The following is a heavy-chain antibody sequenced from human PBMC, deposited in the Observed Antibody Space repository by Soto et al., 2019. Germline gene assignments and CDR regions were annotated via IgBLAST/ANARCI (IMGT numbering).Heavy chain of an antibody. D-gene: IGHD5-12*01. Sequence: GGSLRLSCAASGFTFNNYAMSWVRQAPGKGLEWISTVSGSGGGTYYADSVKGRFTISRDNSKNTLYLQMYSLRAEDTAVYYCAKDRYVGINAFDIWGRGTMVTVSS. CDR2: VSGSGGGT. V-gene: IGHV3-23*01. CDR3: AKDRYVGINAFDI. J-gene: IGHJ3*02. CDR1: GFTFNNYA.